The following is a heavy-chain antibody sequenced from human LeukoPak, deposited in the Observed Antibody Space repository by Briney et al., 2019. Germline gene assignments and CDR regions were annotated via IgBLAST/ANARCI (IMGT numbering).Heavy chain of an antibody. CDR2: ISYDGSNK. Sequence: QAGGSLRLSCAASGFTFSSYAMHWVRQAPGKGLEWVAVISYDGSNKYYADSVKGRFTISRDNAKNSLYLQMNSLRAEDTAVYYCARGYVSVFGVIYPKDAFDIWGQGTMVTVSS. V-gene: IGHV3-30-3*01. CDR1: GFTFSSYA. D-gene: IGHD3-3*01. CDR3: ARGYVSVFGVIYPKDAFDI. J-gene: IGHJ3*02.